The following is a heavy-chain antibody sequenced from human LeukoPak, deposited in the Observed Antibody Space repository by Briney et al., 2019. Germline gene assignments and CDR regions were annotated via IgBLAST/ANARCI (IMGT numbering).Heavy chain of an antibody. J-gene: IGHJ4*02. V-gene: IGHV3-53*04. D-gene: IGHD6-13*01. CDR2: IYSGGST. Sequence: GGSLRLSCAASGFTVSSNYMSWVRQAPGKGLEWVSVIYSGGSTYYADSVKGRFTISRHNSKNTLYLQMNSLRAEDTAVYYCAREHRGWGGSSWYFDYWGQGTLVTVSS. CDR1: GFTVSSNY. CDR3: AREHRGWGGSSWYFDY.